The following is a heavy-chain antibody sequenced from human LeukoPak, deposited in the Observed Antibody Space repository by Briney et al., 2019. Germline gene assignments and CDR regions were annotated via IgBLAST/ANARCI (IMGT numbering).Heavy chain of an antibody. CDR3: ARAEMATIKGGYFDI. CDR2: IYYSGST. D-gene: IGHD5-24*01. CDR1: GGSISSGGYY. J-gene: IGHJ3*02. Sequence: SETLSLTCTVSGGSISSGGYYWSWIRQHPGKGLEWIGYIYYSGSTYYNPSLKSRVTISVDTSKNQFSLKLSSVTAADTAVYYCARAEMATIKGGYFDIWGQGTMVTVSS. V-gene: IGHV4-31*03.